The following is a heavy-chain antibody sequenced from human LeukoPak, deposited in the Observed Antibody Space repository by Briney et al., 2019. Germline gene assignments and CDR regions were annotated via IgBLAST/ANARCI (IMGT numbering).Heavy chain of an antibody. D-gene: IGHD3-22*01. J-gene: IGHJ4*02. CDR1: GFTFDDYA. CDR2: ISWNSGSI. CDR3: AKASNYYDSSGLFDY. V-gene: IGHV3-9*01. Sequence: GGSLRLSCAASGFTFDDYAMPWVRHAPGKGLEWVSGISWNSGSIGYADSVKGRFTISRDNAKNSLYLQMNSLRAEDTALYYCAKASNYYDSSGLFDYWGQGTLVTVSS.